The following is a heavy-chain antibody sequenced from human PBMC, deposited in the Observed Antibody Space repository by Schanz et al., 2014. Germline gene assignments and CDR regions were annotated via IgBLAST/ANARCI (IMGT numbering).Heavy chain of an antibody. CDR2: IRPSTGRT. D-gene: IGHD1-1*01. V-gene: IGHV1-46*02. CDR1: GYTFHNYY. J-gene: IGHJ5*01. Sequence: SGPEVREPGASVKVSCKASGYTFHNYYRHWVRQAPGQRPEWLGVIRPSTGRTTYAPKFQDRVTITREAYMNTVYMELCRLRSEETTIYYCGALWSNSVLNWSVPWRQGGVMNDS. CDR3: GALWSNSVLNWSVPWRQGGVMNDS.